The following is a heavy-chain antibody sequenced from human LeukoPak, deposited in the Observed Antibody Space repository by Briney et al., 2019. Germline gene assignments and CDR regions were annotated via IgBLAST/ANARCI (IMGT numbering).Heavy chain of an antibody. CDR3: AKDAYFDWLFDY. J-gene: IGHJ4*02. V-gene: IGHV3-30*02. D-gene: IGHD3-9*01. CDR2: IRYDGSNK. Sequence: GGSLRLSXAASGFTFRSYGMHWVRQAPGKGLEWVAFIRYDGSNKYYADSVKGRFTISRDNSKNTLYLQMNSLRAEDTAVYYCAKDAYFDWLFDYWGQGTLVTVSS. CDR1: GFTFRSYG.